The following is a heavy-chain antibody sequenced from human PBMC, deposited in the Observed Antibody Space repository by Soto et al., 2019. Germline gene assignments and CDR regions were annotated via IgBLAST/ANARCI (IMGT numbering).Heavy chain of an antibody. Sequence: ASVKVSCKASGGTFSSYSISWVLQAPVQGLEWMGWIDAGNGDTKYSQKFQGRVTITRDTSAITAYMELSSLRSEDTAVYYCARDWTHYDSSGPGDYWGQGTLVTVSS. J-gene: IGHJ4*02. V-gene: IGHV1-3*01. D-gene: IGHD3-22*01. CDR2: IDAGNGDT. CDR1: GGTFSSYS. CDR3: ARDWTHYDSSGPGDY.